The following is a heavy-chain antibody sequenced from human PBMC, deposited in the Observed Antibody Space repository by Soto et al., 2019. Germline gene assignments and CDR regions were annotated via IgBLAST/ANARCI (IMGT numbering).Heavy chain of an antibody. V-gene: IGHV3-9*01. J-gene: IGHJ6*02. Sequence: GGSLRLSCAASGFTLDATAMHWVRQAPGKGLEWVSATSRNTGSIGYTDSVKGRFNISRDKAKNSLDLLMSSLRAEDASLYFCAKSYCSSARCRKYAYYYYGMDVWGQGTTVTVSS. D-gene: IGHD2-2*01. CDR1: GFTLDATA. CDR2: TSRNTGSI. CDR3: AKSYCSSARCRKYAYYYYGMDV.